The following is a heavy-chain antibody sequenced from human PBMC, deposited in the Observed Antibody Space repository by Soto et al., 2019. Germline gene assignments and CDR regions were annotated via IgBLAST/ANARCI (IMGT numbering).Heavy chain of an antibody. V-gene: IGHV1-18*04. Sequence: RASVKVSCKASGYTFTSYGISWVRQAPGQGLEWMGWISAYNGNTNYAQKLQGRVTMTTDTSTGTAYMELRSLRSDDTAVYYCARGGGAIFGVVIISGVWFDPINKNWGQGTLVTVSS. CDR3: ARGGGAIFGVVIISGVWFDPINKN. CDR2: ISAYNGNT. D-gene: IGHD3-3*01. CDR1: GYTFTSYG. J-gene: IGHJ4*02.